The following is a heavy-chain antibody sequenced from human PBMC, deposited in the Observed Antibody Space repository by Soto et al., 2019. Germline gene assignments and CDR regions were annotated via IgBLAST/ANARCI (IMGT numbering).Heavy chain of an antibody. Sequence: PGGSLRLSCAASGFTFDDYAMHWVRQAPGKGLEWVSGISWNSGSIGYADSVKGRFTISRDNAKNSLYLQMNSLRAEDTALYYCAKGGYYYDSSGYFHFEYWGQGTLVTVSS. J-gene: IGHJ4*02. V-gene: IGHV3-9*01. CDR2: ISWNSGSI. D-gene: IGHD3-22*01. CDR3: AKGGYYYDSSGYFHFEY. CDR1: GFTFDDYA.